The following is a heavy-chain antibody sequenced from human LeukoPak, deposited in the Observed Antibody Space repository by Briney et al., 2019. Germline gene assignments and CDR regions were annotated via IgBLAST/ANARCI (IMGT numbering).Heavy chain of an antibody. V-gene: IGHV4-61*01. CDR2: IYYSGST. Sequence: SETLSLTCTVSGYSISSGYYWAWIRQPPGKGLEWIGYIYYSGSTNYNPSLKSRVTISVDTSKNQFSLKLSSVTAADTAVYYCASAVDTAMAYSFDYWGQGTLVTVSS. J-gene: IGHJ4*02. CDR1: GYSISSGYY. D-gene: IGHD5-18*01. CDR3: ASAVDTAMAYSFDY.